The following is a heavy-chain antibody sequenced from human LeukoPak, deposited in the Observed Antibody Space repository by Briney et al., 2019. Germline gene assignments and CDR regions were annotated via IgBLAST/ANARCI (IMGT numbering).Heavy chain of an antibody. V-gene: IGHV3-74*01. Sequence: GGSLRLSCAASGFTFSSYWMHWVRQAPGKGLVWVSRINSNGSSTSYADSVKGRFTISRDNAKNTLYLQMNSLRAEDTAVYYCARTYYYDSSGYQLDGAFDIWGQGTMVTVSS. CDR2: INSNGSST. J-gene: IGHJ3*02. D-gene: IGHD3-22*01. CDR3: ARTYYYDSSGYQLDGAFDI. CDR1: GFTFSSYW.